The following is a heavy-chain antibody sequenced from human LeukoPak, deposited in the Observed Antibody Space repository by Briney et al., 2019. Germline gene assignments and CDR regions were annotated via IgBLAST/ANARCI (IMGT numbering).Heavy chain of an antibody. D-gene: IGHD5-12*01. J-gene: IGHJ4*02. Sequence: GESLKISCKGSGYSFTSYWLGWVRQVPGKGLEWMGIIYPGDSDTRYSPSFQGQVTISADKSTSTAYMEMSSLRSEDTAMYYCARIPYSGYEYRGFAYWGQGTLVTVSS. V-gene: IGHV5-51*01. CDR2: IYPGDSDT. CDR1: GYSFTSYW. CDR3: ARIPYSGYEYRGFAY.